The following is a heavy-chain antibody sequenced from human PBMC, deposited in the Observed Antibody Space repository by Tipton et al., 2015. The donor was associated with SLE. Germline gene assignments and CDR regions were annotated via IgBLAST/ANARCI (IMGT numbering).Heavy chain of an antibody. J-gene: IGHJ6*02. CDR1: GFTFGDYA. CDR2: IRSNTYGGTT. D-gene: IGHD6-19*01. Sequence: RSLRLSCTASGFTFGDYAMSWVRQGPGKGLEWLGLIRSNTYGGTTDYAPSVKDRFTISRDDSKGIAYLQMNTLKTEDTGLYYCTRANPYSSGWYPTYYYAVDVWGQGTTVTVSS. CDR3: TRANPYSSGWYPTYYYAVDV. V-gene: IGHV3-49*04.